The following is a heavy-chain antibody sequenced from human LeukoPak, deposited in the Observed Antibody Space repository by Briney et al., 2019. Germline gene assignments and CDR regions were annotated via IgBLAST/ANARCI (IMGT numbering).Heavy chain of an antibody. CDR1: GYTFTGYY. CDR2: LNPDGGGA. J-gene: IGHJ6*02. Sequence: ASVAVSCKASGYTFTGYYIHWVRQAPGQGLEWMGWLNPDGGGAYYAQSFQGRVTVTRDTSISTAYMELSSLRFDDTAVYYCARVGPIDYYYYPMDVWGQGTTVTVSS. CDR3: ARVGPIDYYYYPMDV. V-gene: IGHV1-2*02.